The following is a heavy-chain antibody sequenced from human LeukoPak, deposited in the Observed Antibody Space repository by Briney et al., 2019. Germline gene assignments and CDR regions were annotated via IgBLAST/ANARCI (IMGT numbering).Heavy chain of an antibody. CDR3: ARVYSSSWMYYYYYMDV. V-gene: IGHV4-4*07. CDR1: GGSISSYY. J-gene: IGHJ6*03. D-gene: IGHD6-13*01. CDR2: IYTSGST. Sequence: PSETLSLTGTVSGGSISSYYWSWIRQPAGKGLEWIGRIYTSGSTNYNPSLKSRVTMSVDTSKNQFSLKLSSVTAADTAVYYCARVYSSSWMYYYYYMDVWGKGTTVTVSS.